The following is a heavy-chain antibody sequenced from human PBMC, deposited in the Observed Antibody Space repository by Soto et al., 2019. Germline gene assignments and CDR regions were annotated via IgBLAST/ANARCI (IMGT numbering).Heavy chain of an antibody. D-gene: IGHD6-13*01. CDR2: INPNSGGT. V-gene: IGHV1-2*04. J-gene: IGHJ6*02. CDR3: ARGLYSSTRIYGMDV. CDR1: GYTFTGYY. Sequence: QVQLVQSGAEVKKPGASVKVSCKASGYTFTGYYMHWVRQAPGQGLEWMGWINPNSGGTNYAQKFQGWVTMTSDTSISTAYMELSRLRSDDTAVYYCARGLYSSTRIYGMDVWGQGTTVTVSS.